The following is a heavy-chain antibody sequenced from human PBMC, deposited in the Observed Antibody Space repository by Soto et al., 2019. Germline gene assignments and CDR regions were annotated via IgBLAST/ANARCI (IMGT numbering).Heavy chain of an antibody. Sequence: ASVKVCCEASGYTFTSYAMHWVRQAPGQRLEWMGWINAGNGNTKYSQKFQGRVTITRDTSARTAYMELSSLRSEDKAVYSCSRDTAPSDVRGPAPPVTV. J-gene: IGHJ6*02. CDR2: INAGNGNT. V-gene: IGHV1-3*01. CDR1: GYTFTSYA. D-gene: IGHD4-17*01. CDR3: SRDTAPSDV.